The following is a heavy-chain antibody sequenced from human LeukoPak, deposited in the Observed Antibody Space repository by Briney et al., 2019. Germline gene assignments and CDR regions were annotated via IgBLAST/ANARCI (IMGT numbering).Heavy chain of an antibody. CDR2: IKSKTGGGTT. Sequence: GGSLRLSCAASGFTFSNAWMSWVRQAPGKGLEWVGRIKSKTGGGTTDYAAPVKGRFTISRDDSKNTLYLQMNSLKTEDTAVYYCTTERPFSYRFDYWGQGTLVTVSS. D-gene: IGHD3-16*02. J-gene: IGHJ4*02. V-gene: IGHV3-15*01. CDR1: GFTFSNAW. CDR3: TTERPFSYRFDY.